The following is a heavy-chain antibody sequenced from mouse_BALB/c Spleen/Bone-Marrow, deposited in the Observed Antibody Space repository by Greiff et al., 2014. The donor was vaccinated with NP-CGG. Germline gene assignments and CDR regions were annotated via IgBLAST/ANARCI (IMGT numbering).Heavy chain of an antibody. Sequence: VQLQQSGPELKKPGETVKISCKASGYTFTNYGMNWVKQAPGKGLKWMGWINTYTGEPTYADDFKGRFAFSLETSASTAYLQIYNLKNEDTATYFCKREISRHAMDYWGQGTSVTVSS. J-gene: IGHJ4*01. CDR3: KREISRHAMDY. CDR2: INTYTGEP. CDR1: GYTFTNYG. V-gene: IGHV9-3-1*01.